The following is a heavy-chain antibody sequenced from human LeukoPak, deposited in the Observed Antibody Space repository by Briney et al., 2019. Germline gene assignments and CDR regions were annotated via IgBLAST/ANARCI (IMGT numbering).Heavy chain of an antibody. CDR2: IYTSGST. J-gene: IGHJ5*02. CDR1: GGSFSGYY. V-gene: IGHV4-59*10. CDR3: ARDLLRGVGWFDP. D-gene: IGHD3-16*01. Sequence: SETLSLTCAVYGGSFSGYYWSWIRQPPGKGLEWIGRIYTSGSTNYNPSLKSRVTMSVDTSKNQFSLKLSSVTAADTAVYYCARDLLRGVGWFDPWGQGTLVTVSS.